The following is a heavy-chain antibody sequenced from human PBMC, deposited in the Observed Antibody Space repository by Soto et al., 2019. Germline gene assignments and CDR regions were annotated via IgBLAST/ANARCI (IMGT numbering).Heavy chain of an antibody. CDR2: SSPRGDTI. V-gene: IGHV3-48*02. D-gene: IGHD6-19*01. Sequence: PGESLKISCVASGFSLANYPMNWVRQTPGNGLEWISYSSPRGDTIYYADSVEGRFTISRDNARNSLSLHMSSLRDEDSALYYCAKGPHTNVGWPYYFESWGQGVPVTVSS. CDR3: AKGPHTNVGWPYYFES. J-gene: IGHJ4*02. CDR1: GFSLANYP.